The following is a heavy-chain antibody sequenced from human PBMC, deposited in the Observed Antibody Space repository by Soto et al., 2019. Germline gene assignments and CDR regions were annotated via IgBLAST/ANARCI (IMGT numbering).Heavy chain of an antibody. CDR2: INPNSGGT. CDR1: GYTFTGSY. CDR3: ALGGYYTRYYYYGMDV. J-gene: IGHJ6*02. V-gene: IGHV1-2*04. Sequence: GASVKVSCKASGYTFTGSYMHWVRQAPGQGLEWMGWINPNSGGTNYAQKFQGWVTMTRDTSISTAYMELSRLRSDDTAVYYCALGGYYTRYYYYGMDVWGQGTTVPVSS. D-gene: IGHD3-3*01.